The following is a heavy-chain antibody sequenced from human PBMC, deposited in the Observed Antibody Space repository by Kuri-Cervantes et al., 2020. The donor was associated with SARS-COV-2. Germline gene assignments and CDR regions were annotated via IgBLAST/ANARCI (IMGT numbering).Heavy chain of an antibody. J-gene: IGHJ6*03. CDR2: FDPEDGET. CDR3: ATTPLAAAGMYYYYYYMDV. Sequence: ASVKVSCKVSGYTLTELSMRWVRQAPGKGLEWMGGFDPEDGETIYAQKFQGRVTMTEDTSTDTAYMELSSLRSEDTAVYYCATTPLAAAGMYYYYYYMDVCGKGITVVASS. D-gene: IGHD6-13*01. CDR1: GYTLTELS. V-gene: IGHV1-24*01.